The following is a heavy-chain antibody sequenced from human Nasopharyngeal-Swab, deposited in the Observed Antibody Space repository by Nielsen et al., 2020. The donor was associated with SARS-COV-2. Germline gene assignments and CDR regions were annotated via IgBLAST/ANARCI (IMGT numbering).Heavy chain of an antibody. V-gene: IGHV1-24*01. CDR3: AFRWWRSSWYGDY. Sequence: APVQVSCKVSGYTITELSMHWVRQAPGKGLEWMGGFDPEDGETIYAQKFQGRVTMTEDTSTVTAYMELSSLRSEDTAVYYCAFRWWRSSWYGDYWGQGTLVTVSS. CDR1: GYTITELS. D-gene: IGHD6-13*01. CDR2: FDPEDGET. J-gene: IGHJ4*02.